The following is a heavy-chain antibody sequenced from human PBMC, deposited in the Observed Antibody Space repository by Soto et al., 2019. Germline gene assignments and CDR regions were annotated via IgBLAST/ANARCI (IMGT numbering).Heavy chain of an antibody. V-gene: IGHV3-23*01. CDR2: ISGSGGST. D-gene: IGHD3-22*01. CDR3: AKDLIRTIVVYPPFDY. J-gene: IGHJ4*02. Sequence: PGGSLRLSCAASGFTFSSYAMSWVRQAPGKGLEWVSAISGSGGSTYYADSVKGRFTISRDNSKNTLYLQMNSLRAEDTAVYYCAKDLIRTIVVYPPFDYWGQGTLVTVSS. CDR1: GFTFSSYA.